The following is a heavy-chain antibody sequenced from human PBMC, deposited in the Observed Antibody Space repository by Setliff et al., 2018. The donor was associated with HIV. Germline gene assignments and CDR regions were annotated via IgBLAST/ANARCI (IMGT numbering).Heavy chain of an antibody. CDR3: VSAPLTTVTTGPRYYLDS. Sequence: ASVKVSCKASGDSLSSQYFHWVRQAPGQGPEWMGIIDPSGESINYTQRFQGRVTMTRDTSTNTVYMELSSLTSGDTAMYYCVSAPLTTVTTGPRYYLDSWGQGTLVTVSS. J-gene: IGHJ4*02. CDR2: IDPSGESI. V-gene: IGHV1-46*01. D-gene: IGHD4-17*01. CDR1: GDSLSSQY.